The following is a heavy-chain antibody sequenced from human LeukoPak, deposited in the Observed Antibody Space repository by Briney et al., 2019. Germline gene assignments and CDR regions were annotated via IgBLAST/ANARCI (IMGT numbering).Heavy chain of an antibody. D-gene: IGHD1-20*01. V-gene: IGHV3-23*01. CDR1: GFTFSSYA. J-gene: IGHJ3*02. Sequence: PGGSLRLSCAASGFTFSSYAMSWVRQAPGKGLGWVSAISGSGGSTYYADSVKGRVTISRDNSKNTLYLQMNSLRAEDTAVYYCAKDQYNWQAFDIWGQGTMVTVSS. CDR3: AKDQYNWQAFDI. CDR2: ISGSGGST.